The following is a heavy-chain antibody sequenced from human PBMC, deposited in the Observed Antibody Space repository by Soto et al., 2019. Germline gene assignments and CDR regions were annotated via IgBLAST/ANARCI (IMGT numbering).Heavy chain of an antibody. Sequence: GGSLRLSCAASGFTFSSYGMHWVRQAPGKGLEWVAVIWYDGSNKYYADSVKGRFTISRDNSKNTLYLQMNSLRAEDTAVYYCARGGRFHTPGVFRWGQGTLVTVSS. CDR3: ARGGRFHTPGVFR. V-gene: IGHV3-33*01. J-gene: IGHJ4*02. CDR2: IWYDGSNK. D-gene: IGHD2-21*01. CDR1: GFTFSSYG.